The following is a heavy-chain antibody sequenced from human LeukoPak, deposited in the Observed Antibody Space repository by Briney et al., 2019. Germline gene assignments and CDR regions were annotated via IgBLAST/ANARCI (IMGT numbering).Heavy chain of an antibody. J-gene: IGHJ4*02. CDR1: GGSFSGYY. CDR3: ARQTGSGLFILP. Sequence: SETLSLTCTVYGGSFSGYYWSWIRQPPGKGLEWIGEITHSGSTNYNPSLKSRVTISVDTSKNQFSLKLSSVTAADTAVYYCARQTGSGLFILPGGQGTLVTVSS. V-gene: IGHV4-34*01. D-gene: IGHD3/OR15-3a*01. CDR2: ITHSGST.